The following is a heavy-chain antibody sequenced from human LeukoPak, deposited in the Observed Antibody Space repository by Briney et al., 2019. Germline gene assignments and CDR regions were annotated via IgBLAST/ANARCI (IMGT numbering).Heavy chain of an antibody. V-gene: IGHV3-23*01. D-gene: IGHD5-18*01. CDR3: AKEGGYNYGYLDY. CDR2: ISGSGDT. CDR1: GFTYSIYA. J-gene: IGHJ4*02. Sequence: QPGGSLRLSCAVSGFTYSIYAMSRVRQAPGKGLEGVSTISGSGDTYYVDSVKGRFTISRDNSKNTLYLQMNSLRAEDTAVYYCAKEGGYNYGYLDYWGQGTLVTVSS.